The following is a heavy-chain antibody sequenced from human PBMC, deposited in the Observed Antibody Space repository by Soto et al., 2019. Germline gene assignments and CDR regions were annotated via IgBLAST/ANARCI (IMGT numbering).Heavy chain of an antibody. D-gene: IGHD1-26*01. CDR3: ARHGITGSYYDAFDI. Sequence: SDTLSLTCTVTSVSIRSSSCHWGWICHPPGKGLEWIASIKYSGTTFYNPSLKSRVTLSLDTSKNQFALKLSSVTAAETAVYYCARHGITGSYYDAFDIWGQGTMVT. CDR2: IKYSGTT. CDR1: SVSIRSSSCH. V-gene: IGHV4-39*01. J-gene: IGHJ3*02.